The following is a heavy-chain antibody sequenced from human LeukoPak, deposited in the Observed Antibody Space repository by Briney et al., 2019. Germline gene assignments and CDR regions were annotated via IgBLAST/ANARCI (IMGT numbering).Heavy chain of an antibody. J-gene: IGHJ4*02. CDR2: IYTSGRT. D-gene: IGHD1-26*01. V-gene: IGHV4-4*07. CDR3: ARIPSGSYNQYDY. Sequence: SETLSLTCTVSGGSISSYDWGWIRQTAGKGVEWIGRIYTSGRTNYNPSLKSRVTMSVDTSKNQFSLYLSSVTAADTAVYYCARIPSGSYNQYDYWGQGTLVTVSS. CDR1: GGSISSYD.